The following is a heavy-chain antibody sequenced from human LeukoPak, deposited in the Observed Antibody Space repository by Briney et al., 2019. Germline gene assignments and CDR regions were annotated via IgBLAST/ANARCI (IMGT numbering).Heavy chain of an antibody. D-gene: IGHD6-6*01. CDR1: GFTFASYA. CDR2: QSSDGSDK. J-gene: IGHJ3*01. V-gene: IGHV3-30*15. Sequence: GGSLRLSCAASGFTFASYAMHWVRLAPGKGLEWVAVQSSDGSDKFYAASVRGRFTISRDNSKHTLFLQMSSLRAGDTAVYYCARVLTTKQLLFDAFDVWGQGTMVTVSS. CDR3: ARVLTTKQLLFDAFDV.